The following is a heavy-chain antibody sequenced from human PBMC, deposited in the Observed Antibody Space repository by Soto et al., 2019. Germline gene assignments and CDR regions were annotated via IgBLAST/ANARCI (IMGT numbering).Heavy chain of an antibody. CDR3: AKPYSGNYPRPFDY. V-gene: IGHV3-30*18. CDR1: GVTLSIYG. J-gene: IGHJ4*02. D-gene: IGHD1-26*01. CDR2: ISYHGSNK. Sequence: PGGALRLSCTASGVTLSIYGMHWVRQAPGKGLEWVAAISYHGSNKYYADSVKGRFTISRDNSKNTLYLQMNSLISEDTAVYYCAKPYSGNYPRPFDYWGQGTLVTVYS.